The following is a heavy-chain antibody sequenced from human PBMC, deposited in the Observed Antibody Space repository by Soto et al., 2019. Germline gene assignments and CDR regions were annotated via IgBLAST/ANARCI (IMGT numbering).Heavy chain of an antibody. CDR1: GGTFSSYA. Sequence: VKVSCKASGGTFSSYAISWVRQAPGQGLEWMGGIIPIFGTANYAQKFQGRVTITADESTSTAYMELSSLRSEDTAVYFCAKIRVGEHYYYTLDVWGQGTAVTVSS. V-gene: IGHV1-69*13. CDR3: AKIRVGEHYYYTLDV. CDR2: IIPIFGTA. D-gene: IGHD3-10*01. J-gene: IGHJ6*02.